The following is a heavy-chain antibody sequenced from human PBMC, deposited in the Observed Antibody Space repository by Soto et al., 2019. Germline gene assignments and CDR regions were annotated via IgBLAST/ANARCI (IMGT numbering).Heavy chain of an antibody. D-gene: IGHD3-10*01. Sequence: PGGSLRLSCAASGFTFSKYRMNWVRQAPGKGLEWVAVIWYGGSNKYCADSVKGRFTISRDNSKNTLYLQMNSLRAEDTAVYYCARDPLILGFRELSHDWFDPWGQGTLVTVSS. CDR2: IWYGGSNK. J-gene: IGHJ5*02. CDR3: ARDPLILGFRELSHDWFDP. V-gene: IGHV3-33*08. CDR1: GFTFSKYR.